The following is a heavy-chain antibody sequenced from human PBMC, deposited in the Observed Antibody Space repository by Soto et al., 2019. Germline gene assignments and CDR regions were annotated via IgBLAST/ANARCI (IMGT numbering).Heavy chain of an antibody. D-gene: IGHD1-20*01. Sequence: QAQLVESGGGVVQPGTSLRISCEVSGFTFSSFGLNWIRQAPGKGLEWVAFISYDGSDKYYEDSVKGPFTISRDKPKDTLDRQINSLTVEDTGVYYCTKQRGYNWSPPQNYYYGRDVWGQGTTVSVPS. V-gene: IGHV3-30*18. CDR3: TKQRGYNWSPPQNYYYGRDV. CDR2: ISYDGSDK. CDR1: GFTFSSFG. J-gene: IGHJ6*02.